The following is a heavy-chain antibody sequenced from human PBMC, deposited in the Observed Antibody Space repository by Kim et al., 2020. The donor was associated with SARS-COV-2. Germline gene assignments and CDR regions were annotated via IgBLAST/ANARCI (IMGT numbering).Heavy chain of an antibody. V-gene: IGHV6-1*01. CDR3: ARDIAVAGTLGYYYYGMDV. Sequence: SQTLSLTCAISGDSVSSNSAAWNWIRQSPSRGLEWLGRTYYRSKWYNDYAVSVKSRITINPDTSKNQFSLQLNSVTPGDTAVYYCARDIAVAGTLGYYYYGMDVWGQGTTVTVSS. CDR2: TYYRSKWYN. D-gene: IGHD6-19*01. J-gene: IGHJ6*02. CDR1: GDSVSSNSAA.